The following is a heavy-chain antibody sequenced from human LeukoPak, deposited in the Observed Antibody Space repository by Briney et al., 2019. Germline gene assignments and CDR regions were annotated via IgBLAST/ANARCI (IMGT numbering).Heavy chain of an antibody. V-gene: IGHV3-7*02. CDR3: ARGGGSREVVVAAHTTSYYFDY. CDR1: GFTLSSYW. D-gene: IGHD2-15*01. Sequence: PGGSLRLSCAASGFTLSSYWMSWVRQAPGKGLEWVANINRDGSEKYYVDSVKGRFTISRDNAKNSLYLQMNSLRAEDTSVYYCARGGGSREVVVAAHTTSYYFDYWGQGTLVTVSS. CDR2: INRDGSEK. J-gene: IGHJ4*02.